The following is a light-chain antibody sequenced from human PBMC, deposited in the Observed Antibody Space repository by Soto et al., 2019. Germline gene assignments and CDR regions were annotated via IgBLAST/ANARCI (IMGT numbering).Light chain of an antibody. CDR2: RNN. CDR3: SAWDDSLL. CDR1: NSNIGSNY. J-gene: IGLJ2*01. Sequence: QSVLTQPPSASGTPGQTVTISCSGSNSNIGSNYVFWYQQLPGAAPKLLIYRNNQRPSGVSDRFSGSKSGTSASLAISGLWSEDEGNYYCSAWDDSLLFGGGTKVTVL. V-gene: IGLV1-47*03.